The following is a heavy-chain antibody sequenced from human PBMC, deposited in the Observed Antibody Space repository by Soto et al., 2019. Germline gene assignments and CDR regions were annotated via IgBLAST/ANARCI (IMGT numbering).Heavy chain of an antibody. CDR3: ATYALTYYYDSSGYYYCY. V-gene: IGHV3-30-3*01. D-gene: IGHD3-22*01. CDR1: GFTFSSYA. J-gene: IGHJ4*02. Sequence: QVQLVESGGGVVQPGRSLRLSCAASGFTFSSYAMHWVRQAPGKGLEWVAVISYDGSNKYYADSVKGRFTISRDNSNNTLYLQMNSLRAEDTAGYYCATYALTYYYDSSGYYYCYWGQGTLFTVSS. CDR2: ISYDGSNK.